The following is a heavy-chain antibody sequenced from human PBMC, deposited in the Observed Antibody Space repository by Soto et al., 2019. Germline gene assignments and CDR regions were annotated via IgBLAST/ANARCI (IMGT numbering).Heavy chain of an antibody. V-gene: IGHV1-58*02. Sequence: GASVKVSCKASGLAFPSSAMHWVRQARGQRLEWIGWIVVANGNTNYAQKFQERVTITGDMSTSTAYMELSSLRFEDTAVYYCAAKPDFWSGLYYMDVWGKGTTVTVSS. CDR1: GLAFPSSA. J-gene: IGHJ6*03. CDR3: AAKPDFWSGLYYMDV. D-gene: IGHD3-3*01. CDR2: IVVANGNT.